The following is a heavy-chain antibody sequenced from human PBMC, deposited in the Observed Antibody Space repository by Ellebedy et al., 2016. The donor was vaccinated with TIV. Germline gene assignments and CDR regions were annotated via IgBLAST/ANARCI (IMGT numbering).Heavy chain of an antibody. Sequence: LSLTCAASGFTFSTYAMNWVRPASGKGLEGGSPIASSSAYIFYADSVKGRSANSRDNAKNSLYLQMNSLRAEDTAVYYCARYGRSGSYSYLDYWGQGTLVTVSS. V-gene: IGHV3-21*01. CDR1: GFTFSTYA. J-gene: IGHJ4*02. D-gene: IGHD1-26*01. CDR2: IASSSAYI. CDR3: ARYGRSGSYSYLDY.